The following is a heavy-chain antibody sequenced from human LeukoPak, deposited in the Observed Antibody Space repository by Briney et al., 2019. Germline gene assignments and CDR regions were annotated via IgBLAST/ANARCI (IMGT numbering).Heavy chain of an antibody. Sequence: SETLSLTCAVYGGSFSGYYWSWIRQPPGKGLEWIGEINHSGSTNYNPSLKSRVTISVDTSKNQFSLKLSSVTAADTAVYYCATRKDSGSYFLYYYMDVWGKGTTVTISS. D-gene: IGHD1-26*01. V-gene: IGHV4-34*01. CDR3: ATRKDSGSYFLYYYMDV. J-gene: IGHJ6*03. CDR2: INHSGST. CDR1: GGSFSGYY.